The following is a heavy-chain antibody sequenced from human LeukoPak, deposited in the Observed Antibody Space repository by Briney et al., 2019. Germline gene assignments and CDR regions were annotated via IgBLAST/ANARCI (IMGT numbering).Heavy chain of an antibody. CDR3: ARDPSVVPAAEGDDY. D-gene: IGHD2-2*01. J-gene: IGHJ4*02. V-gene: IGHV4-34*01. Sequence: PSETLSLTCAVYGGSFSGYYWSWIRQPPGKGLEWIGEIYHSGSTNYNPSLKSRVTISVDKSKNQFSLKLSSVTAADTAVYYCARDPSVVPAAEGDDYWGQGTLVTVSS. CDR1: GGSFSGYY. CDR2: IYHSGST.